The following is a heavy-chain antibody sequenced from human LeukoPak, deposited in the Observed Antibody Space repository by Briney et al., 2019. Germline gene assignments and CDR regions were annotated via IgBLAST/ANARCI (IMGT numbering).Heavy chain of an antibody. CDR3: ARVHSSGYYPYYFDY. D-gene: IGHD3-22*01. J-gene: IGHJ4*02. CDR2: IYYSGST. Sequence: PSETLSLTCTVSGGSISSGGYYWSWIRQHPEKGLEWIGYIYYSGSTYYNPSLKSRVTISVDTSKNQFSLKLSSVTAADTAVYYCARVHSSGYYPYYFDYWGQGTLVTVSS. V-gene: IGHV4-31*03. CDR1: GGSISSGGYY.